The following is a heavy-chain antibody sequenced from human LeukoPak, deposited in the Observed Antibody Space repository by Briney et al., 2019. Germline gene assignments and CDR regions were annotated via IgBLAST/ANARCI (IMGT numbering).Heavy chain of an antibody. CDR1: GDSVSSNSVA. J-gene: IGHJ3*02. Sequence: SQTLSLTCAISGDSVSSNSVAWNWIRQSPSRGLEWLGRTYYRSKWYNDYAVSVKSRITINPDTSQNQFSLQLNSVTPEDTAVYYCARTQYSTRLETFDIWGQGTMVTVSS. V-gene: IGHV6-1*01. D-gene: IGHD6-6*01. CDR2: TYYRSKWYN. CDR3: ARTQYSTRLETFDI.